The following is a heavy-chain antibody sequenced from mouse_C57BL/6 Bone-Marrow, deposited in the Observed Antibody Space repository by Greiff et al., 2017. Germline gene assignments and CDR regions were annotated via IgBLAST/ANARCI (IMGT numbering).Heavy chain of an antibody. CDR1: GYTFTNYW. CDR2: IYPGGGYT. V-gene: IGHV1-63*01. Sequence: VQLQESGAELVRPGTSVKMSCKASGYTFTNYWIGWAKQRPGHGLEWIGDIYPGGGYTNYNEKFKGKATLTADKSSSTAYMQFSSLTSEDSAIYYCARSNYGSSYVDYWGQGTTLTVSS. D-gene: IGHD1-1*01. J-gene: IGHJ2*01. CDR3: ARSNYGSSYVDY.